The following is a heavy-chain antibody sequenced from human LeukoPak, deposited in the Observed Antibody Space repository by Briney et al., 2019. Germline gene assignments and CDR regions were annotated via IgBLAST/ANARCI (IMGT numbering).Heavy chain of an antibody. Sequence: SVKVSCXASGGTFSSYAISWVRQAPGQGLELMGGNIPIFGTSNYAQNFQGRCTITAEESSSTASMELSSLRSENTAVYYCARDFGDGYNYRHDAFDIWGQGTMATVSS. CDR1: GGTFSSYA. V-gene: IGHV1-69*13. CDR2: NIPIFGTS. D-gene: IGHD5-24*01. J-gene: IGHJ3*02. CDR3: ARDFGDGYNYRHDAFDI.